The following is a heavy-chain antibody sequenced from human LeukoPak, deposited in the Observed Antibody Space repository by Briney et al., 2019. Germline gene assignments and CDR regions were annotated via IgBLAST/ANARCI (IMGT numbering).Heavy chain of an antibody. CDR3: AGGHDYGDY. J-gene: IGHJ4*02. V-gene: IGHV4-34*01. CDR1: GGSFSGYY. Sequence: SETLSLTCAVYGGSFSGYYWSWIRQPSGKGLEWIGEINHSGSTNYNPSLKSRVTISVDTSKNQFSLKLSSVTAADTAVYYCAGGHDYGDYWGQGTLVTVSS. CDR2: INHSGST.